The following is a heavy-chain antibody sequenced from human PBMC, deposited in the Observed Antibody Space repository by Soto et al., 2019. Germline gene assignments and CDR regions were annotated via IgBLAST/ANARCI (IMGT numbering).Heavy chain of an antibody. J-gene: IGHJ6*02. D-gene: IGHD3-16*01. V-gene: IGHV3-53*02. CDR3: PTYTGYGMDV. CDR1: GFIVSSKY. Sequence: EVQMVETGGGLSQPGGSLRLSCGVSGFIVSSKYMTWVRQAPGTGLEWVSVIYTGGSTHYAGSARGRFTISRDSSKNTLYLQMNSLRAEDAAVYYCPTYTGYGMDVGGQGTTVTVSS. CDR2: IYTGGST.